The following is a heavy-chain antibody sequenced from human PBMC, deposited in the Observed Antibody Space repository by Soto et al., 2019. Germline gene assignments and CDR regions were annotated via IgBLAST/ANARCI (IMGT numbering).Heavy chain of an antibody. CDR2: MRTGSGDT. Sequence: ASVKVSCKASRYTFTSYDIFWVRQSPGQGLEWMGWMRTGSGDTHYAQKFQGRVTMTRDTSISTAYMELNNLVSDDTAVYYCARRSTTYLNEVIYDVWGQGTLVTVSS. CDR1: RYTFTSYD. CDR3: ARRSTTYLNEVIYDV. J-gene: IGHJ1*01. D-gene: IGHD1-26*01. V-gene: IGHV1-2*02.